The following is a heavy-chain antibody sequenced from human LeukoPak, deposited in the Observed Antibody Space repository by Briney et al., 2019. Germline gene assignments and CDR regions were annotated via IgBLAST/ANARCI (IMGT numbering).Heavy chain of an antibody. V-gene: IGHV1-8*03. J-gene: IGHJ5*02. CDR2: MNPNSGNT. CDR3: ARAVTYYDFWSGYNNWFGP. D-gene: IGHD3-3*01. CDR1: GYTFTSYD. Sequence: ASVKVSCKASGYTFTSYDINWVRQATGQGLEWMGWMNPNSGNTGYAQKFQGRVTITRNTSISTAYMELGSLRSEDTAVYYCARAVTYYDFWSGYNNWFGPWGQGTLVTVSS.